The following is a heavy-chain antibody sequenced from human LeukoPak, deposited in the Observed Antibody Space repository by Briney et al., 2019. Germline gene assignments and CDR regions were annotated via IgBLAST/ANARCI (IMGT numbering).Heavy chain of an antibody. CDR3: AKENWYLYDNNWYKTWFDP. D-gene: IGHD1/OR15-1a*01. J-gene: IGHJ5*02. CDR1: GFTFSSYE. V-gene: IGHV3-48*03. Sequence: GGSLRLSCAASGFTFSSYEMNWVRQAPGKGLEWVSYISSSGSTIYYADSVKGRFTISRDNSKNTLYLQMNSLRVEDTAIYYCAKENWYLYDNNWYKTWFDPWGQGTLVTVSS. CDR2: ISSSGSTI.